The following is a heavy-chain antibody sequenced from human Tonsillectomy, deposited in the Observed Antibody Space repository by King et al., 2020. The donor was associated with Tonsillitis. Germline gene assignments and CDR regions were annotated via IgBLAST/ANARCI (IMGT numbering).Heavy chain of an antibody. CDR2: IRFDGSNK. Sequence: VQLVESGGGVVQPGGSLRLSCAASGFTFNNYGMHWVRQAPGKGLEWVTFIRFDGSNKYYADSVKGRFTISRDNSRNTLFLQMNSLRADDTAVYYCAKASGLAVAVYWGQGTLVIVSS. V-gene: IGHV3-30*02. CDR3: AKASGLAVAVY. CDR1: GFTFNNYG. D-gene: IGHD6-19*01. J-gene: IGHJ4*02.